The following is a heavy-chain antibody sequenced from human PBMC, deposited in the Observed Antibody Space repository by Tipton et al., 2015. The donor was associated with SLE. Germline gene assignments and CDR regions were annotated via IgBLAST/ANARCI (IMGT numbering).Heavy chain of an antibody. CDR1: GGSISSHY. J-gene: IGHJ4*02. CDR2: IYYSGST. Sequence: TLSLTCTVSGGSISSHYWSWIRQPPGKGLEWIGYIYYSGSTNYNPSLKSRFTISRDNAKNTLYLQMNSLRAEDTAVYYCARGTGFWGQGTLVTVSS. CDR3: ARGTGF. V-gene: IGHV4-59*11. D-gene: IGHD3-10*01.